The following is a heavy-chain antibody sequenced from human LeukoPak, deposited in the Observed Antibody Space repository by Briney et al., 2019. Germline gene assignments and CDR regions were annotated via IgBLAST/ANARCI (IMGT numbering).Heavy chain of an antibody. CDR2: ISAYNGNT. V-gene: IGHV1-18*01. Sequence: GASVKVSCKASGYTFTSYGISWVRQAPGQGLEWMGWISAYNGNTNYAQKLQGRVTMTTDTSTSTAYMELRSPRSDDTAVYYCARDWDTFSSSWFPAGYWGQGTLVTVSS. J-gene: IGHJ4*02. D-gene: IGHD6-13*01. CDR3: ARDWDTFSSSWFPAGY. CDR1: GYTFTSYG.